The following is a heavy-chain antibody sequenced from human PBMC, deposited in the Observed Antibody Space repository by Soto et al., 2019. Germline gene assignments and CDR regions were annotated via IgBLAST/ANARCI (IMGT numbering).Heavy chain of an antibody. CDR1: GFTLSNYA. CDR2: ISSDSSYI. CDR3: ARIKLVDFFFINVDVYDMDV. J-gene: IGHJ6*02. V-gene: IGHV3-21*01. Sequence: EVQLVESGGGLVQPGGSLRLSCAASGFTLSNYAVNWVRQAPGKGLEWVSYISSDSSYIYHGDSGKGRFTISRDNARNSVYLQMNSLRDEDTAVYYCARIKLVDFFFINVDVYDMDVWGQGTPVTVSS. D-gene: IGHD2-15*01.